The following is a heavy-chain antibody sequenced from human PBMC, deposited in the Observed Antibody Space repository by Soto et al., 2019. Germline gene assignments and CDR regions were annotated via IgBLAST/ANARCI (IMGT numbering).Heavy chain of an antibody. V-gene: IGHV4-59*08. CDR2: IYYSGST. CDR3: ARLGPAAPHYYYYYYMDV. J-gene: IGHJ6*03. CDR1: GGSVSSYY. Sequence: SETLSLTCTVSGGSVSSYYWSWIRQPPGKGLEWIGYIYYSGSTNYNPSLKSRVTISVDTSKNQFSLKLSSVTAADTAVYYCARLGPAAPHYYYYYYMDVWGKGTTVTVSS. D-gene: IGHD2-2*01.